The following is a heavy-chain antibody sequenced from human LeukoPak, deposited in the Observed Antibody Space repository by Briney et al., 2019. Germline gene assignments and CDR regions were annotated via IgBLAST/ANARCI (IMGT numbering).Heavy chain of an antibody. D-gene: IGHD2-2*01. V-gene: IGHV3-23*01. CDR3: AKRYCSSTSCRIGGVTAQDY. Sequence: PGGSLRLSCAASGFTFSSYAMSWVRQAPGEGLEWVSAISGSGGSTYYADSVKGRFTISRDNSKNTLYLQMNSLRAEDTAVYYCAKRYCSSTSCRIGGVTAQDYWGQGTLVTVSS. J-gene: IGHJ4*02. CDR2: ISGSGGST. CDR1: GFTFSSYA.